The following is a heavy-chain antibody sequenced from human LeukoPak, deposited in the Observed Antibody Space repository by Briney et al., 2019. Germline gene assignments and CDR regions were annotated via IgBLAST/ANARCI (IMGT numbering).Heavy chain of an antibody. V-gene: IGHV1-24*01. J-gene: IGHJ4*02. Sequence: ASVKVSCKVSGYTLTELSMHWVRQAPGKGLEWMGGFDPEDGETIYAQKFQGRVTMTEDTSTDTAYMELSSLRSEDMAVYYCATDLDGSGSYYRHYWGQGTLVTVSS. CDR3: ATDLDGSGSYYRHY. D-gene: IGHD3-10*01. CDR2: FDPEDGET. CDR1: GYTLTELS.